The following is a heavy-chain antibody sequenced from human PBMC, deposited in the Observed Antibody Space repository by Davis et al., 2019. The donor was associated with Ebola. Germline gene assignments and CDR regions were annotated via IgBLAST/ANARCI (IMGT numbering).Heavy chain of an antibody. CDR1: GYSFTSYW. CDR2: IYTGDSDT. D-gene: IGHD1-20*01. CDR3: ASLRRTITGMDDAFDI. J-gene: IGHJ3*02. Sequence: GGSLRLSCKGSGYSFTSYWIGWVRQMPGKGLEWMGLIYTGDSDTRYSPSFRGQVTISADKSITTAYLQWSGLRASDTAMYYCASLRRTITGMDDAFDIWGQGTMVTVSS. V-gene: IGHV5-51*01.